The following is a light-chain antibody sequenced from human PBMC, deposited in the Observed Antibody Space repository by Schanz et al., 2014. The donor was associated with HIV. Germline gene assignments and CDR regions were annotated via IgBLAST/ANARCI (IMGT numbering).Light chain of an antibody. CDR1: SSNFRSNA. CDR3: SSFAGSNSPWV. Sequence: QSVLTQPPSASGTPGQRVTISCSGSSSNFRSNAVNWYQQLPGTAPKLVIYHTYHRPSGVPDRFSGSKSGSTASLTVSGLQPEDEADYYCSSFAGSNSPWVFGGGTKLTV. V-gene: IGLV1-44*01. CDR2: HTY. J-gene: IGLJ3*02.